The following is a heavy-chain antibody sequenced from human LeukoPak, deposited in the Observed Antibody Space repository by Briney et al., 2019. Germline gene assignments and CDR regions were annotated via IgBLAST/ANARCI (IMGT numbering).Heavy chain of an antibody. D-gene: IGHD5-18*01. CDR1: GYTLTSYG. CDR2: ISGYNSNT. CDR3: ARGGYGYVTLDY. V-gene: IGHV1-18*01. Sequence: GASVKVSCKASGYTLTSYGISWVRQAPGQGLEWMGWISGYNSNTNYQQKLQGRVTMTTDTSTSTAYMELRSLRSDDTAVYSCARGGYGYVTLDYWGQGTRVTVSS. J-gene: IGHJ4*02.